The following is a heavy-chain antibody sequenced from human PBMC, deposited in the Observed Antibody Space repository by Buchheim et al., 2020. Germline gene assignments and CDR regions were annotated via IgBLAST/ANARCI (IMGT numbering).Heavy chain of an antibody. CDR1: GFTFSSYG. D-gene: IGHD3-10*01. CDR2: IWYDGSNK. CDR3: ARDSGSYYKRNWFDP. V-gene: IGHV3-33*01. Sequence: QVQLVESGGGVVQPGRSLRLSCAASGFTFSSYGMHWVRQAPGKGLEWVAVIWYDGSNKYYVDSVKGRFTISRDNSKNTLYLQMNSLRAEDTAVYYCARDSGSYYKRNWFDPWGQGTL. J-gene: IGHJ5*02.